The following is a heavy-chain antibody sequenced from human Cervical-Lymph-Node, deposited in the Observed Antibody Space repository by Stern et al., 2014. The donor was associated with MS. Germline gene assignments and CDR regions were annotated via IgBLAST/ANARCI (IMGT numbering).Heavy chain of an antibody. Sequence: VQLVESGAEVKKPGSSVKVSCKASGDAIRDYAFSWGLQAPGQGLEWMSGTIPLFGTANYAQKFQGRITLSADESTSTAYMELSSLRPEDTAVYYCARSDVPAAVASIDYWGQGTLVTVSS. D-gene: IGHD2-2*01. J-gene: IGHJ4*02. CDR1: GDAIRDYA. V-gene: IGHV1-69*01. CDR2: TIPLFGTA. CDR3: ARSDVPAAVASIDY.